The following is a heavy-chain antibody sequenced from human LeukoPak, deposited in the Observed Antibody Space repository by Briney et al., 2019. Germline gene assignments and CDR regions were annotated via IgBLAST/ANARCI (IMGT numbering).Heavy chain of an antibody. J-gene: IGHJ5*02. CDR2: IKQDGSEK. CDR3: ARHGSVTTRLNWFDP. CDR1: GFTFSGYW. D-gene: IGHD4-17*01. V-gene: IGHV3-7*05. Sequence: GGSLRLSCVASGFTFSGYWMSWVRQAPGKGLEWVANIKQDGSEKYYVDSVKGRFTISRDNAKNSLYLQMNSLRVEDTAVYYCARHGSVTTRLNWFDPWGQGTLVTVSS.